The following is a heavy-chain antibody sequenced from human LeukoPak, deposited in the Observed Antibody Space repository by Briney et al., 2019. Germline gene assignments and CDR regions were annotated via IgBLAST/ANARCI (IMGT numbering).Heavy chain of an antibody. CDR3: VKDNVVVSFDY. V-gene: IGHV3-64D*06. CDR2: ISSNGGST. Sequence: GGPLRLSCSASGFTLSSYAMHWVRQAPGKGLEYVSAISSNGGSTYYADSVKGRFTISRDNSKNTLYLQMSSLRAEDTAVYYCVKDNVVVSFDYWGQGTLVTVSS. CDR1: GFTLSSYA. J-gene: IGHJ4*02. D-gene: IGHD2-21*01.